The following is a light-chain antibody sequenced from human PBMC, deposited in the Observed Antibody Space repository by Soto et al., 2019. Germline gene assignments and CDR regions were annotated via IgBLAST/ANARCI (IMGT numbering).Light chain of an antibody. J-gene: IGKJ1*01. CDR3: QQYSSYSWT. CDR2: GAS. V-gene: IGKV3-20*01. Sequence: EIELTQSPGTLSLSPGERATLSCRASQSVSSSYLAWYQQKPGQAPRLLIYGASSRATGIPARFSGSGSGTEFTLTISRLQPEDFAVYYCQQYSSYSWTFGQGTKVDIK. CDR1: QSVSSSY.